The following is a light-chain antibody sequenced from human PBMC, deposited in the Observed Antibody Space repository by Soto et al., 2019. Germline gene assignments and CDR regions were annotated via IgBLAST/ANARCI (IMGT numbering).Light chain of an antibody. J-gene: IGKJ3*01. CDR2: DTS. Sequence: EIVLTQSPATLSLSPGERATLSCRASQSVRSYLAWYQQKPDQPPRLLIYDTSNRATGIPARFSGSGYGTDFTLTISSLDPEDFAVYYCQQRSNWPLVTFGPGTRVDIK. CDR3: QQRSNWPLVT. CDR1: QSVRSY. V-gene: IGKV3-11*01.